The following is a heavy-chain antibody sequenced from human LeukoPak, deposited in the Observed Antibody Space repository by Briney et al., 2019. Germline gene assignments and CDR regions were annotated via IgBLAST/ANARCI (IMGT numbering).Heavy chain of an antibody. CDR3: ARDNWDIVVVPAAPSQNWFDP. CDR2: SNDSGGT. V-gene: IGHV4-34*10. Sequence: PSETLSLTCAVYGGTFSGYYWSWIRQPPGKRLEWVGESNDSGGTNYNLSLKSRVTMSVDTSKNQFSLKLSSVTAADTAVYYCARDNWDIVVVPAAPSQNWFDPWGQGTLVTVSS. J-gene: IGHJ5*02. CDR1: GGTFSGYY. D-gene: IGHD2-2*01.